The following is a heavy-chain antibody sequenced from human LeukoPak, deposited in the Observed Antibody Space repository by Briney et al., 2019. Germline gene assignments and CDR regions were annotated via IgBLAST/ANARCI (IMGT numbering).Heavy chain of an antibody. CDR1: GYSFTSYW. V-gene: IGHV5-51*01. D-gene: IGHD5-18*01. CDR2: IYPGDSDT. Sequence: GESLKISCKGSGYSFTSYWIGWVRQMPGKSLEWMGIIYPGDSDTRYSPSFQGQVTISADKSISTAYLQWSSLKASDTAMYDCARKSLYSYGEVGAFDIWGQGTMVTVSS. J-gene: IGHJ3*02. CDR3: ARKSLYSYGEVGAFDI.